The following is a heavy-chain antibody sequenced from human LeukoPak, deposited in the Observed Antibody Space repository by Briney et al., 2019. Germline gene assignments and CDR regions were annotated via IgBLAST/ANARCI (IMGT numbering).Heavy chain of an antibody. J-gene: IGHJ4*02. D-gene: IGHD6-19*01. Sequence: SETLSLTCTVSDYSISSDYYWGWIRQPPGKGLEWIGGFYHSGSTYYNPSLKSRITISVDTSKNHFSLKLSSVTAADTAVYYCARSSAVAGTNSPLDYWGQGTLVTVSS. CDR2: FYHSGST. V-gene: IGHV4-38-2*02. CDR1: DYSISSDYY. CDR3: ARSSAVAGTNSPLDY.